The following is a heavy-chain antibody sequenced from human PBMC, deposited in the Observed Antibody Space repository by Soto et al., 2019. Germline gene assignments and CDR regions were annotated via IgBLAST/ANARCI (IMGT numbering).Heavy chain of an antibody. CDR3: ARVDYYDSSGYLPFDY. CDR2: IYYTGTT. Sequence: SETLSLTCTVSGSPISDNYWSWFRQAPGQGLEWVGYIYYTGTTTYNPSVKSRVTISLDTSKSQFSLILRSVTAADTAVYYCARVDYYDSSGYLPFDYWGQGTLVTVSS. V-gene: IGHV4-59*08. D-gene: IGHD3-22*01. J-gene: IGHJ4*02. CDR1: GSPISDNY.